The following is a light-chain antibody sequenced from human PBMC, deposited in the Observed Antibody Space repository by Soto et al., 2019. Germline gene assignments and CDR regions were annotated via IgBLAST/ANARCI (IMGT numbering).Light chain of an antibody. CDR1: SSNIGSNY. CDR2: DNN. CDR3: AAWYSSLRAGV. V-gene: IGLV1-51*01. J-gene: IGLJ2*01. Sequence: QSVLTQPPSVSAAPGQRVTISCSGSSSNIGSNYVSWYQHFPGTAPKLLIYDNNKRPSGIPDRFSGLKSGTSATLGINGLQTGDEADYYCAAWYSSLRAGVFGGGTKLTVL.